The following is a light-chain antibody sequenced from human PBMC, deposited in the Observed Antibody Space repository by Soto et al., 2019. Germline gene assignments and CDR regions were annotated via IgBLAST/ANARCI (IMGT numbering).Light chain of an antibody. CDR1: SSNIESNT. J-gene: IGLJ1*01. Sequence: QSALTQPPSASGTPGQRVTISCSGSSSNIESNTVTWYQQLPGTAPKLVIYSNYDRPSGVPDRFSGSTSGTSASLVIRGLQSEDEADYYCAAWDDILNGYVFGDGTKVTVL. CDR2: SNY. V-gene: IGLV1-44*01. CDR3: AAWDDILNGYV.